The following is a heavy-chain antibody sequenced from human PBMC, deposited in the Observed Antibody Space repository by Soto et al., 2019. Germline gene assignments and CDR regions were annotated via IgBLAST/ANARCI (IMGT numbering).Heavy chain of an antibody. V-gene: IGHV4-31*03. J-gene: IGHJ4*02. CDR2: IYYSGST. CDR3: ANLVVAATRGFDS. Sequence: QVQLQESGPGLVKPSQTLSLTCTVSGGSISSGAYYWSWIRQHPGKGLEWIGYIYYSGSTYYNPSLKSRVXXSXDXXKNQFSLKLSSVTAADTAVYYCANLVVAATRGFDSWGQGTLVTVSS. CDR1: GGSISSGAYY. D-gene: IGHD2-15*01.